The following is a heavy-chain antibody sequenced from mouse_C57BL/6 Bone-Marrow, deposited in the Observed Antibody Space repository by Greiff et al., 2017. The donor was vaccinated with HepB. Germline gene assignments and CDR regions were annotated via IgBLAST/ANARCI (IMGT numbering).Heavy chain of an antibody. V-gene: IGHV1-63*01. CDR3: ARIDRYWYFDV. CDR1: GYTFTNYW. J-gene: IGHJ1*03. Sequence: QVQLKQSGAELVRPGTSVKMSCKASGYTFTNYWIGWAKQRPGHGLEWIGDIYPGGGYTNYNEKFKGKATLTADKSSSTAYMQFSSLTSEDSAIYYCARIDRYWYFDVWGTGTTVTVSS. CDR2: IYPGGGYT.